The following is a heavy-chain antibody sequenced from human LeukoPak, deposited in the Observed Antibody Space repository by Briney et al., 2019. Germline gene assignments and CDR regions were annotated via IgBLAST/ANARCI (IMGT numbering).Heavy chain of an antibody. CDR3: ARGGDIVVVPTTMDY. D-gene: IGHD2-2*01. Sequence: GGSLRLSCAASGFTFSSYSMNWVRQAPGKGLEWVSSISSTTSYIYYADSVKGRFTISRDNAKNSLYLQMNSLRAEDTAVYYCARGGDIVVVPTTMDYWGQGTLVTVSS. J-gene: IGHJ4*02. CDR1: GFTFSSYS. CDR2: ISSTTSYI. V-gene: IGHV3-21*01.